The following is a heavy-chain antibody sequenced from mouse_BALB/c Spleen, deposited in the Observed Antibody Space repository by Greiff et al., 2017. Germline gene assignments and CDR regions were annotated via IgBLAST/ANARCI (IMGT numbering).Heavy chain of an antibody. Sequence: EVKVVESGGGLVQPGGSRKLSCAASGFTFSSFGMHWVRQAPEKGLEWVAYISSGSSTIYYADTVKGRFTISRDNPKNTLFLQMTSLRSEDTAMYYCATSTVVDYYAMDYWGQGTSVTVSS. D-gene: IGHD1-1*01. J-gene: IGHJ4*01. CDR2: ISSGSSTI. V-gene: IGHV5-17*02. CDR3: ATSTVVDYYAMDY. CDR1: GFTFSSFG.